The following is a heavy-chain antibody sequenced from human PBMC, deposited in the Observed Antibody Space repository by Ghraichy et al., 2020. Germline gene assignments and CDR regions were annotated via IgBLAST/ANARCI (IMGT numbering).Heavy chain of an antibody. CDR3: ARCRDGYNWDFDY. CDR2: IYYSGST. CDR1: VGSISAYY. Sequence: SETLSLTCTVSVGSISAYYWSWIRQPPGKGLEWIGDIYYSGSTNYNPSLKSRVTISVDTSKNQFSLNLTSVTAADSAVYYCARCRDGYNWDFDYWGQGTLVTVSS. D-gene: IGHD5-24*01. J-gene: IGHJ4*02. V-gene: IGHV4-59*01.